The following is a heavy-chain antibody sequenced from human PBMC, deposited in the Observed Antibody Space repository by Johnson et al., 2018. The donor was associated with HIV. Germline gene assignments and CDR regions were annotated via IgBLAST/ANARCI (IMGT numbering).Heavy chain of an antibody. CDR3: ARLPSGYSRDDFDI. CDR2: IYSGGST. V-gene: IGHV3-66*04. CDR1: GFTVSSDY. D-gene: IGHD5-18*01. J-gene: IGHJ3*02. Sequence: VQLVESGGGLVQPGGSLRLSCAASGFTVSSDYMSWVRQAPGKGLEWVSVIYSGGSTYYADSVNGRFTISRDSSKNTLYLQMNSLRAEDTAVYYCARLPSGYSRDDFDIWGQGTMVTVSS.